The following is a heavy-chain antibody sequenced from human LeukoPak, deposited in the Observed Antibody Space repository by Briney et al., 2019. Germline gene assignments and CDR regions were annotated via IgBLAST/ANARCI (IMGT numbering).Heavy chain of an antibody. V-gene: IGHV1-24*01. CDR1: GYTPTELS. Sequence: ASVKVSCKVSGYTPTELSMHWVRQAPGKGLEWMGGFDPEDGETIYAQKFQGRVTITADKSTSTAYMELSSLRSEDTAVYYCARDLGNDILTGYHIPFDYWGQGTLVTVSS. J-gene: IGHJ4*02. CDR3: ARDLGNDILTGYHIPFDY. CDR2: FDPEDGET. D-gene: IGHD3-9*01.